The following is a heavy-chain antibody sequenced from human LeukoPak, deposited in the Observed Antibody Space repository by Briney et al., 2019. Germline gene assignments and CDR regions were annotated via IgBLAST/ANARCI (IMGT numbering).Heavy chain of an antibody. D-gene: IGHD1-14*01. CDR1: GYTFIDYF. CDR2: INPNSGVT. Sequence: ASVKVSCKASGYTFIDYFMHWMRQTPGQGLEWLGWINPNSGVTRYAQKFQGRATLTRDTAAYMELSSLKYDDTAVYYCARAVSGTLGGAFDIWGQGTAVTVSS. J-gene: IGHJ3*02. V-gene: IGHV1-2*02. CDR3: ARAVSGTLGGAFDI.